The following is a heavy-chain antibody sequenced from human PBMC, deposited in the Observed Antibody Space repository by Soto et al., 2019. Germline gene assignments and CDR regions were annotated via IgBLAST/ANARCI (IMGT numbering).Heavy chain of an antibody. Sequence: ASVKVSCKASGYTFTSYGITWVRQAPGQGLEWMAWINPYNGNTKYAEKFLGRVTVTTDTSTATAYMEVRSLTSNDTAVFYCARVGVGLAAPRVWPYWGQGTPVTVSS. CDR2: INPYNGNT. CDR3: ARVGVGLAAPRVWPY. V-gene: IGHV1-18*01. D-gene: IGHD6-13*01. CDR1: GYTFTSYG. J-gene: IGHJ4*02.